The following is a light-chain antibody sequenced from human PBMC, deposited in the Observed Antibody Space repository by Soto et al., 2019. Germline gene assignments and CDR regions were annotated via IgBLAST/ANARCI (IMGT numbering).Light chain of an antibody. Sequence: DIQMTQSPSSLSASVGDRVTITCQASQDIRQNLNWYQQKPGKVPKLLIHDAPNVETGVPTRFSGSGSGTDFTFTISSLQAEDFATYYCQQYEGVPLITFGPGTKVDMK. CDR2: DAP. V-gene: IGKV1-33*01. CDR1: QDIRQN. J-gene: IGKJ3*01. CDR3: QQYEGVPLIT.